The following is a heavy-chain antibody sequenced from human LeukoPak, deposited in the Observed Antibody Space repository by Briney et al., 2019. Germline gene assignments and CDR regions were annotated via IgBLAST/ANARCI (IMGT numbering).Heavy chain of an antibody. CDR3: ATDLSSSRNMDV. CDR2: FDPEDGET. CDR1: GYTLTELS. V-gene: IGHV1-24*01. J-gene: IGHJ6*03. Sequence: ASVKVCCKVSGYTLTELSMHWVRQAPGKGLEWMGGFDPEDGETIYAQKFQGRVTMTEDTSTDTAYMELSSLRSEDTAVYYCATDLSSSRNMDVWGKGTTVTVSS. D-gene: IGHD6-6*01.